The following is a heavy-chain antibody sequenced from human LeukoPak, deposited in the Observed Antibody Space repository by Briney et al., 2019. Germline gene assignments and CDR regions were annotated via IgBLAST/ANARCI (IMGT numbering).Heavy chain of an antibody. Sequence: SETLSLTCTVSGGSISSGGYYWSWIRQPPGKGLEWIGYIYYSGSTNYNPSLKSRVTISVDTSKNQFSLKLSSVTAADTAVYYCARDPLFAGSSWYYGAMDVWGKGTTVTVSS. CDR1: GGSISSGGYY. D-gene: IGHD6-13*01. J-gene: IGHJ6*04. V-gene: IGHV4-61*08. CDR2: IYYSGST. CDR3: ARDPLFAGSSWYYGAMDV.